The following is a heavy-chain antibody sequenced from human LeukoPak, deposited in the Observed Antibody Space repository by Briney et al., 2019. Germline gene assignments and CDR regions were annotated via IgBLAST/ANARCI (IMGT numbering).Heavy chain of an antibody. J-gene: IGHJ4*02. Sequence: GGSLRLTCAASGFTFSSHDMHWVRQPTGKGLEWVSVIGTAGNTYYADFVKGRFTISRENAKNSLYLQMDNLRAGDTAVYYCARSKSYSSGWTDFDYWGQGTLVAVSS. CDR1: GFTFSSHD. V-gene: IGHV3-13*01. CDR2: IGTAGNT. CDR3: ARSKSYSSGWTDFDY. D-gene: IGHD6-19*01.